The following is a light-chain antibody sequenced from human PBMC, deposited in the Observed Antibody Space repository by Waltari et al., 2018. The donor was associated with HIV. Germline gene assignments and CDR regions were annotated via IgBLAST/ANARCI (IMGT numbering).Light chain of an antibody. Sequence: DIQMTQSPSTLSASVGDRVTITCRASQSISSWLAWYQQKPGKALKFLIYKASSLESGVPSRFSGSGSGTEFTLTISSLQPDDFATYYCQQYKSYPYTFGQGTKLEIK. CDR1: QSISSW. CDR2: KAS. CDR3: QQYKSYPYT. J-gene: IGKJ2*01. V-gene: IGKV1-5*03.